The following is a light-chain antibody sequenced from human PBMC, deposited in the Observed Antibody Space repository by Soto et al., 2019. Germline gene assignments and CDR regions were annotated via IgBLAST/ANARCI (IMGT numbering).Light chain of an antibody. Sequence: EIVLTQSPATLSLSPGERATLSCRASQSFSSYLAWYQQKPGQAPRLLIYDASNRATGIPARFSGRGSWTDFTLIIISLEPEDFAVYYCQQRSNWLGTFGQGTKLEIK. CDR3: QQRSNWLGT. V-gene: IGKV3-11*01. CDR1: QSFSSY. CDR2: DAS. J-gene: IGKJ2*01.